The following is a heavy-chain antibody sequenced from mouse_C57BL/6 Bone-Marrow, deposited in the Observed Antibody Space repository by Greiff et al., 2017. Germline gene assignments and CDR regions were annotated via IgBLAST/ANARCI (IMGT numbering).Heavy chain of an antibody. V-gene: IGHV1-81*01. CDR1: GYTFTSYG. J-gene: IGHJ3*01. D-gene: IGHD2-4*01. Sequence: VKLMESGAELARPGASVKLSCKASGYTFTSYGISWVKQRTGQGLEWIGEIYPRSGNTYYNEKFKGKATLTADKSSSTAYMELRSLTSEDSAVYFGARGIYYDFTWFAYWGQGTLVTVSA. CDR3: ARGIYYDFTWFAY. CDR2: IYPRSGNT.